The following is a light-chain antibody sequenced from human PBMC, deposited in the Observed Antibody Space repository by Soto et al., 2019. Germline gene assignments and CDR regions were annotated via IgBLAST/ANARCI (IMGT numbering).Light chain of an antibody. V-gene: IGKV3-15*01. CDR2: DAS. CDR1: QSVRTN. Sequence: EIVMTQSPATLSVSPGARATLSCRASQSVRTNLAWYRQKPGQAPTLLIYDASIRATGIPARFSGSGSGTEFTLTISSLQSEDFAVYYCQQYNDWPPWTFAQGTQVEIK. J-gene: IGKJ1*01. CDR3: QQYNDWPPWT.